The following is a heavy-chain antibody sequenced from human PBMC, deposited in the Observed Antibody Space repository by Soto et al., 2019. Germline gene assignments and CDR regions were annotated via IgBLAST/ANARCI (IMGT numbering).Heavy chain of an antibody. CDR1: GFTFSSYA. V-gene: IGHV3-23*01. J-gene: IGHJ6*02. D-gene: IGHD2-2*01. CDR2: ISFSGGAT. CDR3: AKGAMRSFYALDV. Sequence: GGSLRLSCAASGFTFSSYAMTWVRQAPGKGPEWVSGISFSGGATYYADSVKGRFTISRDNSKTTLYLQMNSLRAEDTAVYYCAKGAMRSFYALDVWGQGTTVTVSS.